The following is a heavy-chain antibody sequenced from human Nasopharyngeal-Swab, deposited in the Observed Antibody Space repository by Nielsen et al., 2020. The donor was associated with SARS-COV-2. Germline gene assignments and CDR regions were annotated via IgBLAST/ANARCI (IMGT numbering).Heavy chain of an antibody. CDR2: IYYSGST. V-gene: IGHV4-31*02. CDR3: ARARRNFVVVSAFDY. D-gene: IGHD2-21*02. Sequence: WIRPPPGKGLEWIGYIYYSGSTYYNPSLKSRVTISVDTSKNQFSLKLSSVTAADTAVYYCARARRNFVVVSAFDYWGQGTLVTVSS. J-gene: IGHJ4*02.